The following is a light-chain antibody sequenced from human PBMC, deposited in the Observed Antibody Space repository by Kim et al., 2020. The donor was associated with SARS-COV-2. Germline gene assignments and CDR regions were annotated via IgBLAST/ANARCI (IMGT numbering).Light chain of an antibody. CDR1: HGVSTY. V-gene: IGKV3-11*01. Sequence: GERATHPCRARHGVSTYLAGYQQKPGQAPSLLIYDSYTRAPGIPSRFVGSGSGTDFTLTITSLDPEDFAVYYCQQRSDWPPLTFGGGTRVEIK. J-gene: IGKJ4*01. CDR3: QQRSDWPPLT. CDR2: DSY.